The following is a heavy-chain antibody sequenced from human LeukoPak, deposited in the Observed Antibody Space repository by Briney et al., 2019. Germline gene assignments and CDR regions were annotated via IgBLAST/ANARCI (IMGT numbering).Heavy chain of an antibody. CDR2: ITAGGGWT. Sequence: GGSLRLSCAASGFTFSSSDMTWVRQAPGKGLEWVSSITAGGGWTNYADSVRGRFSISRDNSKNTLYLQLNSLRAEDTAVFYCAAGYSSSSSWSFDLWGRGILVTVSS. D-gene: IGHD6-6*01. J-gene: IGHJ2*01. CDR3: AAGYSSSSSWSFDL. V-gene: IGHV3-23*01. CDR1: GFTFSSSD.